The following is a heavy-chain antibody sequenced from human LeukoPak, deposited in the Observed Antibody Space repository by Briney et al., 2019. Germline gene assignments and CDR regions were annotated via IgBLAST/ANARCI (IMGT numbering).Heavy chain of an antibody. J-gene: IGHJ6*03. CDR1: GFTFSSYW. V-gene: IGHV3-7*01. Sequence: PGGPLRLSCAASGFTFSSYWMNWVRQAPGKGLEWVANIKQDGSEKYYVDSVKGRFTISRDNAKNSLYLQMNSLRAEDTAVYYCARDDGTLPYYYMDVWGKGTTVTVSS. CDR3: ARDDGTLPYYYMDV. CDR2: IKQDGSEK.